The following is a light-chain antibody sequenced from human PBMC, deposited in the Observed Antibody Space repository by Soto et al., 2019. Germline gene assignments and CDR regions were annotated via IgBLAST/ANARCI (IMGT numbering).Light chain of an antibody. J-gene: IGKJ2*01. Sequence: EIVLMQSPGTLSLSPGERATLSCRASQTLKRTYIAWYQQKPGQAPRVLIYAASKRAAGTPDRFSGSGSGTDFSLTISRLEPEDFAVYYCHQYDNAPQTFGQGTKVDI. CDR2: AAS. V-gene: IGKV3-20*01. CDR1: QTLKRTY. CDR3: HQYDNAPQT.